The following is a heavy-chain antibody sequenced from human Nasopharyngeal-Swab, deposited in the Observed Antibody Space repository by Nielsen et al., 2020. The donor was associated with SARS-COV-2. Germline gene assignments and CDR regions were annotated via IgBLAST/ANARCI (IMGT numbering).Heavy chain of an antibody. Sequence: SDPLSLTCTLPGAPISSYSWSWIRQPPGKGLEWIGYIYYSGSTNYNPSLKSRVTISVDTSKNQFSLKLSSVTAADTAVYYCARTGDLDIVVVPAALWAFDIWGQGTMVTVSS. D-gene: IGHD2-2*03. J-gene: IGHJ3*02. CDR3: ARTGDLDIVVVPAALWAFDI. CDR1: GAPISSYS. CDR2: IYYSGST. V-gene: IGHV4-59*01.